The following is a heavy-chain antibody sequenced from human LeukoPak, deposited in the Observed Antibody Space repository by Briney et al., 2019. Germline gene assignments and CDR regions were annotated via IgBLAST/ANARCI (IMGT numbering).Heavy chain of an antibody. V-gene: IGHV5-51*01. CDR3: ARSVAGTYYYYYMDV. Sequence: GESLKISCKGSGYSFTNYWIGWVRQMPGKGLEWMGIIYPGDSDTRYSPSFQGQVTISADKSISTAYLQWSSLKASDTAMYYCARSVAGTYYYYYMDVWGKGTTVTISS. D-gene: IGHD6-19*01. CDR1: GYSFTNYW. J-gene: IGHJ6*03. CDR2: IYPGDSDT.